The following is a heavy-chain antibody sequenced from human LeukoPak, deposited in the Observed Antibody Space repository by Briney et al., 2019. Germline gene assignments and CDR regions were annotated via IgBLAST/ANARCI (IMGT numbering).Heavy chain of an antibody. J-gene: IGHJ4*02. Sequence: GESLKISCKGSGYSFTSYWIAWVHQMPGKGLEWMGIIYPGDSDTRYSPSFQGQVTISADKSISTAYLQWSSLKASDTAMYYCARHRLAARAAVDYWGQGTLVTVSS. CDR3: ARHRLAARAAVDY. V-gene: IGHV5-51*07. CDR1: GYSFTSYW. CDR2: IYPGDSDT. D-gene: IGHD6-6*01.